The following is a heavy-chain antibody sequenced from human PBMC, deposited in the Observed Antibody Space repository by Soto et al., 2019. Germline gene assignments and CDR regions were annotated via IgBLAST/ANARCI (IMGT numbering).Heavy chain of an antibody. V-gene: IGHV1-18*01. CDR2: ISAYNGNT. CDR3: ARGMSRDVYYYESSGYYYDQTVNWFDP. CDR1: GYTFTSYG. Sequence: QVQLVQSGAEVKKPGASVKVSCKASGYTFTSYGISWVRQAPGQGLEWMGWISAYNGNTNYAQKLQGRVTMTTDTSTSTAYMELRSLRSDDTAVYYCARGMSRDVYYYESSGYYYDQTVNWFDPWGQGTLVTVSS. J-gene: IGHJ5*02. D-gene: IGHD3-22*01.